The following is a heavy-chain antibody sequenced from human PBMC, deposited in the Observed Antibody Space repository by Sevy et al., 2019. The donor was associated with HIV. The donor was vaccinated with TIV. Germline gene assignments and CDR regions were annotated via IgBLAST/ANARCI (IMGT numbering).Heavy chain of an antibody. D-gene: IGHD3-22*01. CDR1: EFIFSDYA. CDR3: AKDRITMIGDAFDV. J-gene: IGHJ3*01. Sequence: GGSLRLSCAASEFIFSDYAMNWVRQTPGKGLEWVSSINGKGRSTHYADSVEGRFTISRDNSKNTLYLQMNSLRAEDTAVYYCAKDRITMIGDAFDVWGQGTMVTVSS. CDR2: INGKGRST. V-gene: IGHV3-23*01.